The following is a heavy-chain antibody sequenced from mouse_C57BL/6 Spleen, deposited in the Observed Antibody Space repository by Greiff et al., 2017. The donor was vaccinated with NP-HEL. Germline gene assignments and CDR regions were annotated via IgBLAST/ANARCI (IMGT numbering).Heavy chain of an antibody. CDR1: GFTFSSYA. J-gene: IGHJ1*03. CDR3: KREGNYGSSDDWYFDV. Sequence: EVQGVESGEGLVKPGGSLKLSCAASGFTFSSYAMSWVRQTPEKRLEWVAYISSGGDYIYYADTVKGRITISIDNARNTPYLQMSRLKSEDTAMYYCKREGNYGSSDDWYFDVWGTGTTVTVSS. D-gene: IGHD1-1*01. CDR2: ISSGGDYI. V-gene: IGHV5-9-1*02.